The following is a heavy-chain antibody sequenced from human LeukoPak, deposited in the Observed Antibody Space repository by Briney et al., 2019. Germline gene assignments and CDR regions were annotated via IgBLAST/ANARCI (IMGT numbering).Heavy chain of an antibody. D-gene: IGHD4-23*01. CDR2: IYHNGAT. J-gene: IGHJ4*02. CDR1: GGSISSSSSIC. V-gene: IGHV4-4*02. Sequence: TLSLTXAVSGGSISSSSSICWTWVRQPPGEGLEWIGEIYHNGATNYNPSLKSRVTMLLDKSKNQFFLKLNSVTAADTAVYYCARNGGNSDYDYWGQGTLVTVSA. CDR3: ARNGGNSDYDY.